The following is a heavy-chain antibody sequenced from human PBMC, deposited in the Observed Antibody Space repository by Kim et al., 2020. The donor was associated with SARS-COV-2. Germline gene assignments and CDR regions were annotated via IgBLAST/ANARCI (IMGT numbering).Heavy chain of an antibody. D-gene: IGHD6-13*01. CDR1: GYSFTSYW. V-gene: IGHV5-51*01. Sequence: GESLKISCKGSGYSFTSYWIGWVRQMPGKGLEWMGIIYPGDSDTRYSPSFQGQVTISADKSISTAYLQWSSLKASDTAMYYCARLFGEFDSSSWYYYFDYWGQGTLVTVSS. CDR2: IYPGDSDT. J-gene: IGHJ4*02. CDR3: ARLFGEFDSSSWYYYFDY.